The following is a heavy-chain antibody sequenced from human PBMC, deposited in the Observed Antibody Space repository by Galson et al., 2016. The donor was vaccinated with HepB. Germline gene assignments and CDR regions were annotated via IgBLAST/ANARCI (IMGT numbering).Heavy chain of an antibody. V-gene: IGHV4-59*01. Sequence: SETLSLTCNVSGGSISSYFWSWIRQPPGKGLEWIGYIYKTGTTSYSPSLKRRVTVSVDTSKNQFSLKLRSVTAADTAVYYCARGVTGTPYFDFWGQGAPVTVAS. J-gene: IGHJ4*02. D-gene: IGHD2-21*02. CDR3: ARGVTGTPYFDF. CDR1: GGSISSYF. CDR2: IYKTGTT.